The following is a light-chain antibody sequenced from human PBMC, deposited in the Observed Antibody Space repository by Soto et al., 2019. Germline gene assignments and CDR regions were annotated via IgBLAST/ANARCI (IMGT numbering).Light chain of an antibody. J-gene: IGKJ5*01. CDR3: QQYNSYSSIT. Sequence: DIQMTQSPSTLSASVGDRVTITCRASQSISSWLAWYQQKPGKAPKLLIYKASSLESGVPSRFSGSGSGTEFTLTISSLQPDDFATYYCQQYNSYSSITFGQGTRPEIK. CDR2: KAS. CDR1: QSISSW. V-gene: IGKV1-5*03.